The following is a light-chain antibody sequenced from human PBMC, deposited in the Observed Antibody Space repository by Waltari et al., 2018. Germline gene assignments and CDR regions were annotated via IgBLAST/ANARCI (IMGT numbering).Light chain of an antibody. V-gene: IGLV3-19*01. CDR2: GPD. CDR1: SHSRYY. CDR3: HSRETFSTRL. J-gene: IGLJ2*01. Sequence: SSELTQDPSLSVALGQTVRITCQGDSHSRYYASWYKQRPGQAPILVLYGPDNRPSGIPDRFSGSTSGNTASLTITGAQAEDEADYYCHSRETFSTRLFGGGTRLTV.